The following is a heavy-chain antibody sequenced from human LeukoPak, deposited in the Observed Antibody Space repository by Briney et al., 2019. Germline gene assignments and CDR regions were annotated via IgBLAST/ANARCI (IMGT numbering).Heavy chain of an antibody. Sequence: GGSLRLSYAASRFSFSSYGMHWVRQAPGKGLDWVAYIQYDGSNEQYADSVKGRFTISRDNAKNSLYLQMNSLRAEDTAVYYCARDVRHCDFWSGYYTGYYYMDVWGKGTTVTVSS. CDR2: IQYDGSNE. CDR3: ARDVRHCDFWSGYYTGYYYMDV. J-gene: IGHJ6*03. V-gene: IGHV3-30*02. CDR1: RFSFSSYG. D-gene: IGHD3-3*01.